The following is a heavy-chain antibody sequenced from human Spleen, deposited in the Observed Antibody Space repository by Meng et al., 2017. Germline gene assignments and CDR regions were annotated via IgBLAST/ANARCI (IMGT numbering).Heavy chain of an antibody. CDR1: GFTFDDYG. V-gene: IGHV3-20*01. D-gene: IGHD3-22*01. CDR3: ARGNVGYDSSGYYYGHWFDP. CDR2: INWNGGST. Sequence: GESLKISCAASGFTFDDYGMSRVRQAPGKGLEWVSGINWNGGSTGYADSVKGRFTISRDNAKNSLYLQMNSLRAEDTALYHCARGNVGYDSSGYYYGHWFDPWGQGTLVTVSS. J-gene: IGHJ5*02.